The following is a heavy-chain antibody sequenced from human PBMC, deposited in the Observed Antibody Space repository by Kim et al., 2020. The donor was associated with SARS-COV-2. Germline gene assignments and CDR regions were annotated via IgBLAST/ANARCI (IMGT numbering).Heavy chain of an antibody. D-gene: IGHD3-10*01. CDR3: AKDRRVTMVRGVRNYYGMDV. CDR2: ISGSGGST. Sequence: GGSLRLSCAASGFTFSSYAMSWVRQAPGKGLEWVSAISGSGGSTYYADSVKGRFTISRDNSKNTLYLQMNSLRAEDTAVYYCAKDRRVTMVRGVRNYYGMDVWGQGTTVTVSS. V-gene: IGHV3-23*01. CDR1: GFTFSSYA. J-gene: IGHJ6*02.